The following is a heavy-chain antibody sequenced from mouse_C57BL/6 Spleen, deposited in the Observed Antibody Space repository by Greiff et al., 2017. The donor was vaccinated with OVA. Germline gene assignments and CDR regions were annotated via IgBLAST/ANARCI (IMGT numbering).Heavy chain of an antibody. CDR3: ARGGALHY. D-gene: IGHD3-1*01. Sequence: VQLQQSGAELVRPGASVKLSCKASGYTFTDYYINWVKQRPGQGLEWIARIYPGSGNTYYNEKFKGKATLTAEKSSSTAYMQLSILTSEDSAVYFCARGGALHYWGQGTTLTVSS. V-gene: IGHV1-76*01. J-gene: IGHJ2*01. CDR2: IYPGSGNT. CDR1: GYTFTDYY.